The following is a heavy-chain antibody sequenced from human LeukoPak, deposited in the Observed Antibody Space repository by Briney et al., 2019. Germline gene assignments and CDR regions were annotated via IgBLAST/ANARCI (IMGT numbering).Heavy chain of an antibody. CDR2: IKQDGSEK. Sequence: GGSLRLSCAASGFTFDDYGMSWVRQAPGKGLEWVANIKQDGSEKYYVDSVKGRFTISRDNAKNSLYLQMNSLRAEDTAVYYCARDAPIDYWGQGTLVTVSS. V-gene: IGHV3-7*01. D-gene: IGHD1-26*01. CDR1: GFTFDDYG. J-gene: IGHJ4*02. CDR3: ARDAPIDY.